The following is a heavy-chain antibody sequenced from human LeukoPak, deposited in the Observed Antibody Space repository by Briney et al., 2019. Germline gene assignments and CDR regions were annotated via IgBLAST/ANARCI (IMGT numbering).Heavy chain of an antibody. J-gene: IGHJ4*02. D-gene: IGHD2-2*01. Sequence: GSLRLSCAASGFTFSSYWMHWVRQAPGKGLLWVSRINSDGSSTGYADSVKGRFTISRDNAKNTLYLQMNSLRAEDTAVYYCATKYCSSVSCYYDYWGQGTLVTVSS. CDR3: ATKYCSSVSCYYDY. V-gene: IGHV3-74*01. CDR1: GFTFSSYW. CDR2: INSDGSST.